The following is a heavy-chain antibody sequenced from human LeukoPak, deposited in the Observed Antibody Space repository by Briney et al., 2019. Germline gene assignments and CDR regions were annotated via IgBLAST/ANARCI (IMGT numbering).Heavy chain of an antibody. Sequence: GGSLRLSCAASGFTFSSYSMNWVRQAPGKGLEWVSSISSRSSYIYYADSVKGRFTISRDNAKNSLYLQMNSLRAEDTAVYYCARGNGGSYDWGQGTLVTVSS. J-gene: IGHJ4*02. CDR1: GFTFSSYS. D-gene: IGHD1-26*01. CDR3: ARGNGGSYD. V-gene: IGHV3-21*01. CDR2: ISSRSSYI.